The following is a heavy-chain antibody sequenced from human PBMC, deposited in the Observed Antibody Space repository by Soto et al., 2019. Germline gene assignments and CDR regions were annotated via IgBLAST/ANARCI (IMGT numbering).Heavy chain of an antibody. J-gene: IGHJ4*02. D-gene: IGHD1-20*01. CDR1: GFTFSVYA. Sequence: PGRSLRLSCAASGFTFSVYAMSWVRQAPGKGLEWVSGISGTGGSTSYADSVKGQFTISRDNSKNTLSLQMDSLRADDTAVYYCAKDRYNWSPQAFDYWGRGTLVTVSS. V-gene: IGHV3-23*01. CDR3: AKDRYNWSPQAFDY. CDR2: ISGTGGST.